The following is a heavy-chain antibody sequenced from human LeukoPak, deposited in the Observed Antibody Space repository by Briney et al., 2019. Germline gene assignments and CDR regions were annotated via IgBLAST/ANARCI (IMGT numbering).Heavy chain of an antibody. V-gene: IGHV1-24*01. CDR2: FDPEDGEP. CDR1: GYTLTELS. J-gene: IGHJ4*02. CDR3: ATQYYYDSSGNPV. Sequence: ASVKVSCKVSGYTLTELSMHWVRQAHGKGLEWMGGFDPEDGEPIYAQKFQGRVTMTEDTSTDTANMELSSLRSEDSAVYYCATQYYYDSSGNPVWGQGTLVTVSS. D-gene: IGHD3-22*01.